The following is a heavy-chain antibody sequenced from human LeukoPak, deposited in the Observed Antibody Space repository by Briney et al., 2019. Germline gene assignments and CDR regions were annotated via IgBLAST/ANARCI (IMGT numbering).Heavy chain of an antibody. V-gene: IGHV3-53*05. CDR2: IYSGGST. Sequence: PGGSLRLSCAASGFTVSSNYMSWVRQAPGKGLEWVSVIYSGGSTYYADSVKGRFTISRDNSKNTLYLQMNSLRAEDTAVYYCASPPDTIFGVVPNFDYWGQGTLVTVSS. J-gene: IGHJ4*02. D-gene: IGHD3-3*01. CDR1: GFTVSSNY. CDR3: ASPPDTIFGVVPNFDY.